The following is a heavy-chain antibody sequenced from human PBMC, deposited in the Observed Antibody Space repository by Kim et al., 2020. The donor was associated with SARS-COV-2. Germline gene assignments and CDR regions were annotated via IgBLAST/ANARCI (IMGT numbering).Heavy chain of an antibody. CDR1: GGSISSGGYY. V-gene: IGHV4-31*03. D-gene: IGHD3-10*01. CDR3: ASDHTGAYGSGGY. CDR2: IYYSGST. J-gene: IGHJ4*02. Sequence: SETLSLTCTVSGGSISSGGYYWSWIRQHPGKGLEWIGYIYYSGSTYYNPSLKSRVTISVDTSKNQFSLKLSSVTAADTAVYYCASDHTGAYGSGGYWGQGTLVTVSS.